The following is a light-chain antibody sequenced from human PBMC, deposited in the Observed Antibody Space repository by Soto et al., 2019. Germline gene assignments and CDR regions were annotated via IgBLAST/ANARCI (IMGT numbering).Light chain of an antibody. V-gene: IGKV2-28*01. J-gene: IGKJ4*01. CDR2: LGS. CDR1: QSLLHSNGYNY. Sequence: DIVMTQSPLSQPVTPGEPASISCRSSQSLLHSNGYNYLDWYRQKPGQSPQLLIYLGSNRASGVPDRFRGSGSGTDFTLKISRVEAEDVGVYYCMQALQSPLTFGGGTKVELK. CDR3: MQALQSPLT.